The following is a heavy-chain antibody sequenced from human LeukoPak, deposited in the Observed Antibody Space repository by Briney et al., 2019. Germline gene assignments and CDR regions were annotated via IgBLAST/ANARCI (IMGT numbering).Heavy chain of an antibody. CDR2: INHSGST. CDR3: ARYSVVVAASADY. V-gene: IGHV4-34*01. J-gene: IGHJ4*02. D-gene: IGHD2-15*01. Sequence: SETLSLTCAVYGGSFSGYYGSWIRQPPGKGLECIGEINHSGSTNYNPSLKSRVTISVDTSKNQFSLKLSSVTAAHTAVYYCARYSVVVAASADYWGQGTLVTVSS. CDR1: GGSFSGYY.